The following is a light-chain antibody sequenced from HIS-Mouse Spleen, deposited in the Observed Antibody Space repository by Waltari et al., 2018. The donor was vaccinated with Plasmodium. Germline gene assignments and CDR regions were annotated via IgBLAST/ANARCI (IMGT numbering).Light chain of an antibody. Sequence: QSALTQPPSASGSPGQSVTISCTGTSSDVGGYNYVSWYQQHPGKAPQLIIYEVSKRPSGVPYRCSGSKSGNTASLTVSVLQAEDEADYYCSSYAGSNNLVFGGGTKLTVL. J-gene: IGLJ2*01. CDR3: SSYAGSNNLV. V-gene: IGLV2-8*01. CDR1: SSDVGGYNY. CDR2: EVS.